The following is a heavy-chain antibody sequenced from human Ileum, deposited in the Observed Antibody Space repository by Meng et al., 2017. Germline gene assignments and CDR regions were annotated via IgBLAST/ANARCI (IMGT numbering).Heavy chain of an antibody. Sequence: QITLKDTGPALMKATQTLTLTCNFSLFTPSTSEVSVGWIRQPPGEALEWLALIYWDDDKRYSPSLKNRLAITKDTSKNQVVLTMTNMDPMDTGTYYCAHSPQGYFDYWGPGTLVTVSS. CDR3: AHSPQGYFDY. V-gene: IGHV2-5*02. CDR2: IYWDDDK. J-gene: IGHJ4*02. CDR1: LFTPSTSEVS.